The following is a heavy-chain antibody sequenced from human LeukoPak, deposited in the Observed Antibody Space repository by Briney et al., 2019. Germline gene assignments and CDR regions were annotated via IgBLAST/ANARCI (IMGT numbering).Heavy chain of an antibody. J-gene: IGHJ5*02. V-gene: IGHV3-21*01. D-gene: IGHD6-13*01. CDR3: ARGLIAAADHNWFDP. CDR2: ISSSSSYI. CDR1: GFTFSSYS. Sequence: GGSLRLSCAASGFTFSSYSMNWVRQAPGKGLEWVSSISSSSSYIYYADSVKGRFTISRDNAKNSLYLQMNSLRAEDTAVYYCARGLIAAADHNWFDPWGQGTLVTVSS.